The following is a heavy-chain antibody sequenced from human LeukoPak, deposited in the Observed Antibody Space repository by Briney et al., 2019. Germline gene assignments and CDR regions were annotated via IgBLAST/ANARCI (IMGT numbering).Heavy chain of an antibody. CDR3: AGGIAARGEVDY. J-gene: IGHJ4*02. CDR2: ISGSGGST. D-gene: IGHD6-6*01. V-gene: IGHV3-23*01. Sequence: GGSLRLSCAASGFTFSSYAMSWVRQAPGKGLEWVSAISGSGGSTYYADSVKGRFTISRDNSKNTLYLQMNSLRAEDTAVHYCAGGIAARGEVDYWGQGTLVTVSS. CDR1: GFTFSSYA.